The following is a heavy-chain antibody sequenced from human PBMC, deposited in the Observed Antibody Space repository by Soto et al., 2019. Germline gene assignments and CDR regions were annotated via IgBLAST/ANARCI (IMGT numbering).Heavy chain of an antibody. D-gene: IGHD3-16*01. Sequence: SETLSLTCAVSGDSISSGFYWGWVRQPPGKGLEWIGAMYHSGSTYWNPSLKSRVTISVDTAKKQFSLKLSSVTAADTAIYFCTRISGGESTFGSWGQGTLVTVSS. V-gene: IGHV4-38-2*01. CDR3: TRISGGESTFGS. J-gene: IGHJ4*02. CDR2: MYHSGST. CDR1: GDSISSGFY.